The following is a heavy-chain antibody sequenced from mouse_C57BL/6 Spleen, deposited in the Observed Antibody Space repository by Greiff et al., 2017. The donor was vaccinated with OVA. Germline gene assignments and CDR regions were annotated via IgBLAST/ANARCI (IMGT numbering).Heavy chain of an antibody. CDR3: ARRGYSNYLAY. CDR1: GYTFTSYW. CDR2: IDPSDSYT. D-gene: IGHD2-5*01. V-gene: IGHV1-50*01. Sequence: QVQLQQPGAELVKPGASVKLSCKASGYTFTSYWMQWVKQRPGQGLEWIGEIDPSDSYTNYNQKFKGKATLTVDTSSSTAYMQLSSLTSEDSAVYYCARRGYSNYLAYWGQGTLVTVSA. J-gene: IGHJ3*01.